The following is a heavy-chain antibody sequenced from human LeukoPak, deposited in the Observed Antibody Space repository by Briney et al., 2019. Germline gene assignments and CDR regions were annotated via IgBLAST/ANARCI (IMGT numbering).Heavy chain of an antibody. CDR3: AREDTSMGSDY. J-gene: IGHJ4*02. D-gene: IGHD5-18*01. V-gene: IGHV3-20*04. Sequence: PGGSLRLSCAASGFTFDDYGMSWVRQAPGKGLEWVSGINWKGDRTDYPDSVKGRFTISRDNAKNSLYLQMNSLRAEDTAVYYCAREDTSMGSDYWGQGTLVTVSS. CDR1: GFTFDDYG. CDR2: INWKGDRT.